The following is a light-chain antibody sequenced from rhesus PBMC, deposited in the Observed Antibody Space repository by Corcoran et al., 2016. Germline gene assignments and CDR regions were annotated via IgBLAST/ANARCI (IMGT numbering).Light chain of an antibody. V-gene: IGKV1S14*01. CDR3: QQHNSYPLT. CDR1: RDISNY. Sequence: DIQMTQSPSSLSASVGDTVTNTCRASRDISNYLDWFQQKPGKAPKPLIYYTSNLESGFPAMFSGSGSGTDFTLTIISLQPEDFAIYYCQQHNSYPLTFCGGTKVEIK. CDR2: YTS. J-gene: IGKJ4*01.